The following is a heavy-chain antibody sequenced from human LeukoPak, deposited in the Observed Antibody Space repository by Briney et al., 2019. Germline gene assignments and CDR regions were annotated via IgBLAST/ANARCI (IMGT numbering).Heavy chain of an antibody. D-gene: IGHD1-14*01. CDR3: AKGAGFAEPLPDY. CDR1: GYTFISYA. V-gene: IGHV1-3*01. CDR2: INAGHGNT. J-gene: IGHJ4*02. Sequence: ASVKVSCKASGYTFISYAMHWVRQAPGQRLEWMGWINAGHGNTKYSQNFQARVTITRDTSASTAYMELRSLRSEDTAVYYCAKGAGFAEPLPDYWGQGTLVTVSS.